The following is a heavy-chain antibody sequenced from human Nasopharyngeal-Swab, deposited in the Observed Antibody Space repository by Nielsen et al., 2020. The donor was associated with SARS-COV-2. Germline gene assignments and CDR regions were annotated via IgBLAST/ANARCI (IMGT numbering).Heavy chain of an antibody. V-gene: IGHV3-7*03. Sequence: GGSLRLSCAASGFTFSTFWMSWVRQAPGKGLERVANIKQDGSEKYYVDSVKGRFTISRDNAKNSLYLQMNSLRAEDTAVYYCARDPITMVQGGLNWFDPWGQGTLVTVSS. D-gene: IGHD3-10*01. J-gene: IGHJ5*02. CDR1: GFTFSTFW. CDR2: IKQDGSEK. CDR3: ARDPITMVQGGLNWFDP.